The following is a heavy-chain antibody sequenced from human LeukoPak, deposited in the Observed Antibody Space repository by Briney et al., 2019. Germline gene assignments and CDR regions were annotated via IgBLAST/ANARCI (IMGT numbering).Heavy chain of an antibody. D-gene: IGHD1-26*01. V-gene: IGHV4-59*01. CDR1: GGSISSYY. CDR2: IYYSGST. CDR3: ARSGLSGSYY. Sequence: SETLSLTCPVSGGSISSYYWSWLRQPPGKGLEWIGYIYYSGSTNYNPSLKSRVTISVDTSKNQFSLKLSSVTAADTAVYYCARSGLSGSYYWGQGTLVTVSS. J-gene: IGHJ4*02.